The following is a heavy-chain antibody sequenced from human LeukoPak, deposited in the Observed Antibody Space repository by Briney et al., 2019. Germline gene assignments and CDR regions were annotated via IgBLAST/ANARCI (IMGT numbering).Heavy chain of an antibody. J-gene: IGHJ6*02. CDR3: ATDWASSYYYYGMDV. CDR1: GYTLTELS. CDR2: FDPEDGET. D-gene: IGHD3-16*01. Sequence: GASVKVSCKVSGYTLTELSMHWVRQAPGRGLEWMGGFDPEDGETIYAQKFQGRVTMTEDTSTDTAYMELSSLRSEDTAVYYCATDWASSYYYYGMDVWGQGTTVTVSS. V-gene: IGHV1-24*01.